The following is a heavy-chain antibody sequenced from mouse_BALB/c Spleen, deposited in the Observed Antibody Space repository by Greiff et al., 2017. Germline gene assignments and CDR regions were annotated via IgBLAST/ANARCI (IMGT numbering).Heavy chain of an antibody. J-gene: IGHJ2*01. Sequence: VQLQQSGPELMKPGASVKISCKASGYSFTSYYMLWVKQSHGKSLEWIGYIDPFNGGTSYNQKFKGKATLTVDKSSSTAYMHLSSLTSEDSAVYYCARWGYYGYYFDDWGQGTTLTVSS. CDR3: ARWGYYGYYFDD. CDR2: IDPFNGGT. V-gene: IGHV1S135*01. CDR1: GYSFTSYY. D-gene: IGHD1-2*01.